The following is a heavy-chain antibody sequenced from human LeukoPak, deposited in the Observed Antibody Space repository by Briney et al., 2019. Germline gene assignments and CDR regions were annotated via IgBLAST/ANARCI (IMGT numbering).Heavy chain of an antibody. D-gene: IGHD6-6*01. CDR3: ARSIALDV. CDR2: IYHSGST. Sequence: SETLSLTCTVSGYSISSGYYWGWIRQPPGKGLEWIGSIYHSGSTNYNPSLKSRVTISVDTSKNQFSLKLSSVTAADTAVYYCARSIALDVWGKGTTVTISS. J-gene: IGHJ6*04. V-gene: IGHV4-38-2*02. CDR1: GYSISSGYY.